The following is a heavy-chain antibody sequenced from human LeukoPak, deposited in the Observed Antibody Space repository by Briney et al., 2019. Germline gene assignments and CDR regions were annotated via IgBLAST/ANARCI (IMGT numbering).Heavy chain of an antibody. D-gene: IGHD5-12*01. Sequence: SETLSLTCSVSGGSIRSLGYSWGWIRQPPGKGLEWIASMYYTGTTYYNPSLKSRVTMSVDTSKNQFSLNLTSVTATDTAVFYCARSVSAYAGRGWFDPWGQGTLVTVSS. J-gene: IGHJ5*02. CDR2: MYYTGTT. V-gene: IGHV4-39*07. CDR3: ARSVSAYAGRGWFDP. CDR1: GGSIRSLGYS.